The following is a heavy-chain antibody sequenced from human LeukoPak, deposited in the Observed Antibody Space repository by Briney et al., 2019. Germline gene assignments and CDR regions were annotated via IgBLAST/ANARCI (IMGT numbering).Heavy chain of an antibody. J-gene: IGHJ6*03. CDR3: ARDQKSRHYYGSGSYRYYYMDV. CDR1: GFTFSSYG. Sequence: GGSLRLSCAASGFTFSSYGMHWVRQAPGKGLEWVAFIRYDGSNKYYADSVKGRFTISRDNSKNTLYLQMNSLRAEDTAVYYCARDQKSRHYYGSGSYRYYYMDVWGKGTTVTVSS. V-gene: IGHV3-30*02. D-gene: IGHD3-10*01. CDR2: IRYDGSNK.